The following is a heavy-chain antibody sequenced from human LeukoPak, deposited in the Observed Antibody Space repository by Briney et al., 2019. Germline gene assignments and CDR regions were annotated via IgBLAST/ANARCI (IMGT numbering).Heavy chain of an antibody. D-gene: IGHD2-2*02. V-gene: IGHV1-69*04. J-gene: IGHJ4*02. CDR2: IIPIFGIA. CDR1: GGTFISYA. Sequence: SVKVSCKASGGTFISYAISWVRQAPGQGLEWMGRIIPIFGIANYAQKFQGRATITADKSTSTAYMELSSLRSEDTAVYYCAQAYCSSTSCYKNKVAYDYWGQGTLVTVSS. CDR3: AQAYCSSTSCYKNKVAYDY.